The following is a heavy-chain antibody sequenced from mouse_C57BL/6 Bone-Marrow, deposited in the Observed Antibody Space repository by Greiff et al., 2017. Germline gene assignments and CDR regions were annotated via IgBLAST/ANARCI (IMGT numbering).Heavy chain of an antibody. D-gene: IGHD1-1*01. J-gene: IGHJ1*03. V-gene: IGHV1-64*01. CDR3: ARPLRGYVDV. CDR2: IHPNSGST. Sequence: QVQLKQSGAELVKPGASVKLSCKASGYTFTSYWMHWVKQRPGQGLEWIGMIHPNSGSTNYNEKIKSKATLTVDKSSSTAYKQLSSLTSEDSAVYYGARPLRGYVDVWGRGTTVTVSA. CDR1: GYTFTSYW.